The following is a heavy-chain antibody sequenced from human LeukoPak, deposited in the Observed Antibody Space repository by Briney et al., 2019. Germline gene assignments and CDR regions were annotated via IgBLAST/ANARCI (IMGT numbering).Heavy chain of an antibody. CDR2: VYPLDSET. Sequence: GESLKISCQTSGYSFNTFMIAWVRQAPGRGLEWMGLVYPLDSETRYGPSFQGQVTISADKSTSSAFLQWDSLKASDTAMYYCVRHNTRADYWGQGTLVTVSS. D-gene: IGHD2-2*02. CDR3: VRHNTRADY. J-gene: IGHJ4*02. V-gene: IGHV5-51*01. CDR1: GYSFNTFM.